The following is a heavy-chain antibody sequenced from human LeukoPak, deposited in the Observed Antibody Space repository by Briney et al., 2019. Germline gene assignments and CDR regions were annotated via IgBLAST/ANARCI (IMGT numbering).Heavy chain of an antibody. CDR3: AGGGTTVTIDAFDI. CDR2: IYSGGST. Sequence: GGSLRLSCAASGFTVSSNYMSWVRQAPGKGLEWVSVIYSGGSTYYADSVKGRFTISRHNSKNTLYLQMNSLRAEDTAVYYCAGGGTTVTIDAFDIWGQGTMVTVSS. CDR1: GFTVSSNY. J-gene: IGHJ3*02. V-gene: IGHV3-53*04. D-gene: IGHD4-17*01.